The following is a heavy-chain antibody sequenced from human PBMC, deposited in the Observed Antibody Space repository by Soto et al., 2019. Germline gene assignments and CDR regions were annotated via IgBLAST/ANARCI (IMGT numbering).Heavy chain of an antibody. CDR3: ARPSEYYGSGRYYNGFDY. V-gene: IGHV4-39*01. J-gene: IGHJ4*02. Sequence: SETLSLTCTVSGGSISSSSYYWGWIRQPQGKGLEWIGSIYYSGSTYYNPSLKSRVTISVDTSKNQFSLKLSSVTAADTAVYYCARPSEYYGSGRYYNGFDYWGQGTLVTVSS. CDR1: GGSISSSSYY. CDR2: IYYSGST. D-gene: IGHD3-10*01.